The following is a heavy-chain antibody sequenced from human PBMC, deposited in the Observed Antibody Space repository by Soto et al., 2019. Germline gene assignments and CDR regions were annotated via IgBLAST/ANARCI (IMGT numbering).Heavy chain of an antibody. CDR1: GGTFSSYA. J-gene: IGHJ6*02. CDR3: ARAAWGLRVAPLKYYGMDV. V-gene: IGHV1-69*13. D-gene: IGHD3-16*01. Sequence: ASVKVSCKASGGTFSSYAISWVRQAPGQGLEWMGGIIPIFGTANYAQKFQGRVAITADESTSTAYMELSSLRSEDTAVYYCARAAWGLRVAPLKYYGMDVWGQGTTVTVSS. CDR2: IIPIFGTA.